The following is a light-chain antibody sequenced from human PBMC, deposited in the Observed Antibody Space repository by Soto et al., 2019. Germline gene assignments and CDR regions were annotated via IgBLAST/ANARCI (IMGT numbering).Light chain of an antibody. CDR3: QKYGGSPLT. Sequence: EIVLTQSPGTLSLSSGERATLSCRANQSVDDDFLAWYQRRPGQAPRLLIYGASTRASGIPQRFSGGGSGTDFTLTISRLEPEDFAVYYCQKYGGSPLTFGQGPRLEIK. J-gene: IGKJ5*01. CDR1: QSVDDDF. V-gene: IGKV3-20*01. CDR2: GAS.